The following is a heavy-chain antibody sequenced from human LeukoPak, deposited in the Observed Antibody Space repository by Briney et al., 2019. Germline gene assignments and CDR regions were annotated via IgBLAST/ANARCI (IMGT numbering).Heavy chain of an antibody. CDR3: ARVQLAVASEGDY. CDR1: GFTFSSYS. CDR2: ISSSSSYI. J-gene: IGHJ4*02. Sequence: GGSLRLSCAVSGFTFSSYSMNWVRQAPGKGLEWVSSISSSSSYIYYADSVKGRFTISRDNAKNSLYLQMNSLRAEDTAVYYCARVQLAVASEGDYWGQGTLVTVSS. V-gene: IGHV3-21*01. D-gene: IGHD6-19*01.